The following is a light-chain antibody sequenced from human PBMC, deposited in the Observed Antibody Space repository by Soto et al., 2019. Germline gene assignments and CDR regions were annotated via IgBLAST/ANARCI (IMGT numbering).Light chain of an antibody. Sequence: DILMTQSPSSLSASVGDRVTITCRASQGIANYLAWYQQKPGKPPNLLIYGATTLQSGVPSRFSGSGSGTEFTLAIVSLQPDDVATYYCQKYNSAPFTLGPGTKVDIK. V-gene: IGKV1-27*01. CDR1: QGIANY. CDR3: QKYNSAPFT. J-gene: IGKJ3*01. CDR2: GAT.